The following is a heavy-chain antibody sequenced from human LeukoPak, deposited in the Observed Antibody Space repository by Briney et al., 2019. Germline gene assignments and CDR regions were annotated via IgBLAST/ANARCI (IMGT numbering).Heavy chain of an antibody. Sequence: PSETLSLTCTVSGGSISSSSYYWGWIRQPPGRGLEWIGSIYYSGSTYYNPSLKSRVTISVDTSKNQFSLKLTSATPADTAVYYCATDVVRGFYWGQGTLVTVSS. V-gene: IGHV4-39*01. D-gene: IGHD3-10*01. CDR3: ATDVVRGFY. CDR1: GGSISSSSYY. CDR2: IYYSGST. J-gene: IGHJ4*02.